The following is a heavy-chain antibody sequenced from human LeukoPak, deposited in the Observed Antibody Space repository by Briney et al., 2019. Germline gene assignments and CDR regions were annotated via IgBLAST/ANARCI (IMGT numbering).Heavy chain of an antibody. J-gene: IGHJ4*02. D-gene: IGHD3-22*01. CDR2: IYYSGST. CDR3: ARADSSGYYVGY. Sequence: PSETLSLTCTVSGGSISSYYWSWIRQPPGKGLEWIGHIYYSGSTNHTPSLTSRVTISVDTSKNQFSLKLSSVTAADTAVYYCARADSSGYYVGYWGQGTLVTVSS. CDR1: GGSISSYY. V-gene: IGHV4-59*01.